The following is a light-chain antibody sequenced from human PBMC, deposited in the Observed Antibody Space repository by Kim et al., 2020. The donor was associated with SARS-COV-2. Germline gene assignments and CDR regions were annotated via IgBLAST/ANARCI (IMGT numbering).Light chain of an antibody. J-gene: IGLJ3*02. CDR3: HSRDSSNNHL. CDR2: GKN. Sequence: VALGQTVRITCQGDSLRRYYASWYQKKSGQAPVLVIYGKNNRPSGIPDRVSGSSSGNTASLTITGAQAEDEADYYCHSRDSSNNHLFGGGTQLTVL. CDR1: SLRRYY. V-gene: IGLV3-19*01.